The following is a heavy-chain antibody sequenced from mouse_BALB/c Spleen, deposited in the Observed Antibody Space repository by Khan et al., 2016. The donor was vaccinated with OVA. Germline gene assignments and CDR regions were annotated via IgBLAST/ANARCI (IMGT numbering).Heavy chain of an antibody. Sequence: QVQLQQSGAELARPGASVKMSCKASGYTFTSYTIHWIKLRPGQGLEWIGFINPSNGYTNYNQKFKDKAPLTADQSSTPVYMQLSSLTSDDSAVYNCVRDGAYHRNDGWFAYWGQGTLVTGSA. CDR3: VRDGAYHRNDGWFAY. CDR2: INPSNGYT. CDR1: GYTFTSYT. D-gene: IGHD2-14*01. V-gene: IGHV1-4*01. J-gene: IGHJ3*01.